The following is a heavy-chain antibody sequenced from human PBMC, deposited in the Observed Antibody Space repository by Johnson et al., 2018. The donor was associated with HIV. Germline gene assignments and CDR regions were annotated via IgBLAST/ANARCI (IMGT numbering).Heavy chain of an antibody. Sequence: QVQLVESGGGLVQPGGSLRLSCAASGFTFSSYAMSWVRQAPGKGLEWVAVISYDGSNKYYADSVKGRFTISRDNSKNTLYLQMNSLKTEDTAVYYCTTDRDSSGYLDAFDIWGQGTMVTVSS. J-gene: IGHJ3*02. D-gene: IGHD3-22*01. CDR1: GFTFSSYA. V-gene: IGHV3-30*04. CDR3: TTDRDSSGYLDAFDI. CDR2: ISYDGSNK.